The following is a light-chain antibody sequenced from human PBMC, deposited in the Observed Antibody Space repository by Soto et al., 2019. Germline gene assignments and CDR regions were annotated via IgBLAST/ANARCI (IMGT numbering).Light chain of an antibody. V-gene: IGKV3-11*01. CDR3: QQRSNWPPT. J-gene: IGKJ3*01. Sequence: EIVLTQSPATLSLSPGERATLSCRASQSVSTYLAWYQQKPGQAPRLLIYDTSNRATGIPARFSGGGSGTDFTLTISSLDPEDFAVYYCQQRSNWPPTFGPGTIVDIK. CDR1: QSVSTY. CDR2: DTS.